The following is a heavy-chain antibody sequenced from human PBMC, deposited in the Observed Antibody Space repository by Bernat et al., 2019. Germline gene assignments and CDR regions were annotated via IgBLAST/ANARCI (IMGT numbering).Heavy chain of an antibody. CDR2: ISYDGSNK. CDR1: GFTFSSYG. Sequence: QVQLVESGGGVVQPGRSLRLSCAASGFTFSSYGMHWVRQAPGKGLEWVAVISYDGSNKYYADSVKGRFTISRDNSKNTLYLQMNSLRAEDMAVYYCAKDLYYYDSSGYRSTDYYGMDVWGQGTTVPVSS. V-gene: IGHV3-30*18. CDR3: AKDLYYYDSSGYRSTDYYGMDV. D-gene: IGHD3-22*01. J-gene: IGHJ6*02.